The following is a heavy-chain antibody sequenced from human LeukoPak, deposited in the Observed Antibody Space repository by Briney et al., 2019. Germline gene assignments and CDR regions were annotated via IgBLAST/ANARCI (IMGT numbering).Heavy chain of an antibody. J-gene: IGHJ6*02. CDR3: TRGESWVAGRYYYHGMDV. CDR1: GFTIDNYD. Sequence: GGSLRLSCAASGFTIDNYDLHWVRQVPGKGLEWVSAIGTAGDTYYSDPVKGRFTISRENAKSSWYLHLNSLRGGDTAVYYCTRGESWVAGRYYYHGMDVWGPGTTVIVSS. CDR2: IGTAGDT. V-gene: IGHV3-13*01. D-gene: IGHD6-19*01.